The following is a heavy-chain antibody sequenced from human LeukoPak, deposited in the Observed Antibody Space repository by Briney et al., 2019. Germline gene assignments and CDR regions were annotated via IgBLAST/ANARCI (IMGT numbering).Heavy chain of an antibody. CDR2: INQDGGEI. CDR3: ARDHLRPFDY. CDR1: GFTFSSSW. V-gene: IGHV3-7*01. J-gene: IGHJ4*02. Sequence: GGSLRLSCAASGFTFSSSWMTWVRQAPGKGLEWVASINQDGGEIHYVDSVKGRFTISRDNAKNSLYLQMNSLRAEDTAVYYCARDHLRPFDYWGQGTLVTVSS. D-gene: IGHD5/OR15-5a*01.